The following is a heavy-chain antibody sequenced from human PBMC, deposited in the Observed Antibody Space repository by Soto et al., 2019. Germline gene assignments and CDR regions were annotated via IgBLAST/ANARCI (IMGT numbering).Heavy chain of an antibody. CDR2: LSSDGSNK. Sequence: QVQLVESGGDVVQPGRSLRLSCATSGFTFSSHGMHWVRQAPGKGLEWVTTLSSDGSNKYYGDSVKGRFTVSRDNSKNTLYLQMNSLRAEDTAVYYCARGRVMVTHWRSIDYWGQGTLVTVSS. D-gene: IGHD5-18*01. CDR1: GFTFSSHG. CDR3: ARGRVMVTHWRSIDY. J-gene: IGHJ4*02. V-gene: IGHV3-33*01.